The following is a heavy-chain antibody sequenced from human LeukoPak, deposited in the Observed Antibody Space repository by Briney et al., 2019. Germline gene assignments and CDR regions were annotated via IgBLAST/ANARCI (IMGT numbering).Heavy chain of an antibody. V-gene: IGHV4-34*01. Sequence: PSETLSLTCAVSNGSFSGYYWTWIRQPPGKGLEWIGEINNSGTTYYNPSRKSRVTISLDKSRNHFSLELSSMTAADTALYFCARGGTTYYSGSGSDPWGQGTLVTVSS. J-gene: IGHJ5*02. CDR3: ARGGTTYYSGSGSDP. CDR2: INNSGTT. D-gene: IGHD3-10*01. CDR1: NGSFSGYY.